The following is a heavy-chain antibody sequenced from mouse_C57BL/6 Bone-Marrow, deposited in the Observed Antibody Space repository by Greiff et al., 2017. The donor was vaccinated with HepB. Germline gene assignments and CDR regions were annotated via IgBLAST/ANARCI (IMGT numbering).Heavy chain of an antibody. CDR2: VNPGSGGT. D-gene: IGHD1-1*02. Sequence: VQLQQSGAELVRPGTSVKVSCKASGFPFTNYLIEWVKQRPGQGLEWIGAVNPGSGGTNYKAKFKGKATLPADKSSSPTYMQLSSLTSEDSAVYFCARCGSHWYFDGWGRGTTVTVTS. J-gene: IGHJ1*03. V-gene: IGHV1-54*01. CDR3: ARCGSHWYFDG. CDR1: GFPFTNYL.